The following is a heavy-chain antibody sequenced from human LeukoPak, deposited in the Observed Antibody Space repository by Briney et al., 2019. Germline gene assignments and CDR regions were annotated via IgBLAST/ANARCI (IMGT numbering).Heavy chain of an antibody. D-gene: IGHD2-2*01. CDR3: AKVVGHDCSSTSCYVYYYMDV. CDR1: GFTVSSNY. V-gene: IGHV3-53*05. CDR2: IYSGGST. J-gene: IGHJ6*03. Sequence: GGSLRLSCAASGFTVSSNYMSWVRQAPGKGLEWVSVIYSGGSTYYADSVKGRFTISRDNSKNTLYLQMNSLRAEDTAVYYCAKVVGHDCSSTSCYVYYYMDVWGKGTTVTISS.